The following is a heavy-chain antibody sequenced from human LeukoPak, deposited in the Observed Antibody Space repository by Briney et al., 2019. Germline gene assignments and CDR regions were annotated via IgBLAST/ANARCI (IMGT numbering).Heavy chain of an antibody. CDR2: TYYRSKWFK. D-gene: IGHD1-26*01. J-gene: IGHJ6*03. V-gene: IGHV6-1*01. Sequence: SQTLSLTCAISGDSVSSESAAWNWIRQSPSRGLEWLGRTYYRSKWFKDYPVSVKSRITINPDTSKNQFSLQLNSVTPEDTAVYYCARGWGELPEYYYYYYYMDVWGKGTTVTVSS. CDR1: GDSVSSESAA. CDR3: ARGWGELPEYYYYYYYMDV.